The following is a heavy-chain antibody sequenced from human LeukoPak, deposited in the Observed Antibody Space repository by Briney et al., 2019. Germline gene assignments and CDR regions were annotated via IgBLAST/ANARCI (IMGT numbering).Heavy chain of an antibody. V-gene: IGHV4-61*02. Sequence: SQTLSLTCTVSGGSISSGSYYWSWIRQPAGKGLEWIGRIYTSGSTNYNPSLKSRVTISVDTSKNQFSLKLSSVTAADMAVYYCARGLREQWLVNRPFDYWGQGTLVTVSS. J-gene: IGHJ4*02. CDR1: GGSISSGSYY. D-gene: IGHD6-19*01. CDR2: IYTSGST. CDR3: ARGLREQWLVNRPFDY.